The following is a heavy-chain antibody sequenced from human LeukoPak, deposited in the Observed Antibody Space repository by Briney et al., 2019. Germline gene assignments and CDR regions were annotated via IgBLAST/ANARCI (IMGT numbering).Heavy chain of an antibody. CDR3: ARDTGITIFGVVTREYNWFDP. D-gene: IGHD3-3*01. V-gene: IGHV1-2*02. J-gene: IGHJ5*02. CDR2: INPNSGGT. CDR1: GYTFTGYY. Sequence: GASVKVSCKASGYTFTGYYMHWVRQAPGQGLEWMGWINPNSGGTNYAQKFQGRVTMTRDTSISTAYMELSRLRSDDTAVYYCARDTGITIFGVVTREYNWFDPWGQGTLVTVSS.